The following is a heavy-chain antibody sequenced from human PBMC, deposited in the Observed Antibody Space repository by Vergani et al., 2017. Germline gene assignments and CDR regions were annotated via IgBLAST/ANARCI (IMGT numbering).Heavy chain of an antibody. D-gene: IGHD3-22*01. CDR1: GYSFTNYW. V-gene: IGHV5-51*01. J-gene: IGHJ4*02. CDR2: IHPADSDT. CDR3: ARLYGRDSSGSKYFDY. Sequence: EVQLVQSGAEVKKPGESLKISCQISGYSFTNYWIVWVRQMPGKGLEWMGIIHPADSDTRYSPSFQGQVTISVDKSNSTAYLQRSSLRASDSAMYYCARLYGRDSSGSKYFDYWGQGTLVTVSS.